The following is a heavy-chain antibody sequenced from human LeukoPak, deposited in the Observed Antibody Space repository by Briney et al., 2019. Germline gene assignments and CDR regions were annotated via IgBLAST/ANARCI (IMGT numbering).Heavy chain of an antibody. Sequence: GGSQRLSCAASGAAFTKYGMKWVRQAAGAGLEYISGISRSGDITHYADSVKGRFTISRDNVQNTLYLQMNSLRADDTALYYCATEGFYYWGPGTQVTVSS. CDR2: ISRSGDIT. CDR3: ATEGFYY. CDR1: GAAFTKYG. V-gene: IGHV3-23*01. J-gene: IGHJ4*02.